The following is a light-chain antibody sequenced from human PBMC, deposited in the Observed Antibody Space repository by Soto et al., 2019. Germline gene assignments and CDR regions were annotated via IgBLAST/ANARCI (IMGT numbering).Light chain of an antibody. V-gene: IGKV1-5*01. CDR1: QSISGW. Sequence: DIQMTQSPSTLSASVGDRVTITCRASQSISGWLAWYKKKPGKAPKLLIYDASNLETGVPSRFSGSGSGTEFTLTISSLQPDDFATYYCQQYDSFSLTFGGGTTVEIK. J-gene: IGKJ4*01. CDR3: QQYDSFSLT. CDR2: DAS.